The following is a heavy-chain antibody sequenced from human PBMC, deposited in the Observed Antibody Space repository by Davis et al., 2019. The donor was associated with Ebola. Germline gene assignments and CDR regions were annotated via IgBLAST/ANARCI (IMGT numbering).Heavy chain of an antibody. Sequence: ASVKVSCKASGYTFTNYGITWARQAPGQGLEWMGWINPHNGNTNYAQNVQGRVTMTTDTPTSTAYMEVGSLRSDDTAVYYCARAQFPTTSDHWGQGTLVTVSS. CDR1: GYTFTNYG. D-gene: IGHD1-1*01. V-gene: IGHV1-18*04. CDR3: ARAQFPTTSDH. J-gene: IGHJ4*02. CDR2: INPHNGNT.